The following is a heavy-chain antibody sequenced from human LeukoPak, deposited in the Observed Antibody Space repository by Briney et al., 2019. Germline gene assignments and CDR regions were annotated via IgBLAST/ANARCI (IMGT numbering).Heavy chain of an antibody. J-gene: IGHJ4*02. D-gene: IGHD3-10*01. CDR1: GYTLTDYY. CDR3: ARGVYGSGSYHFDY. V-gene: IGHV1-2*02. Sequence: ASVKVSCKASGYTLTDYYMHWVRQAPGQGLEWMGWINLNTGATRYAQKFQGRVTMTRDTSISTAYMELSRLRSDDTAVYYCARGVYGSGSYHFDYWGQGTLVTVSS. CDR2: INLNTGAT.